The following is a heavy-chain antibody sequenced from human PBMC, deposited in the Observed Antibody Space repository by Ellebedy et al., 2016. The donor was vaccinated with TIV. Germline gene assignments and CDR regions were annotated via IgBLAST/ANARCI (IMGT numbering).Heavy chain of an antibody. V-gene: IGHV3-7*03. D-gene: IGHD3-16*01. J-gene: IGHJ4*02. CDR3: TRLNYGN. CDR2: INQDGTET. CDR1: GFTFTKYW. Sequence: GGSLRLSCAASGFTFTKYWMTWVRQAPGKGLEWVANINQDGTETYYADSVKGRFTLSRDNAKSSFYLHMSSLRAEDTAVYYCTRLNYGNWGQGTLVTVSS.